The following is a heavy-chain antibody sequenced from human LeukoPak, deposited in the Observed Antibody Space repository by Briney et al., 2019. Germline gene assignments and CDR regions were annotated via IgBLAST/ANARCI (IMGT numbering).Heavy chain of an antibody. CDR3: ARYSGSHYAFDN. CDR2: IYYNGKT. Sequence: PSETLSLTCTVTGGAITDSNYYWGWIRQPPGEGLEWIGNIYYNGKTFYNESVKSRVTISVDTSKNQFSLKLNSVTAADTALFYCARYSGSHYAFDNWGQGTMVTVSS. V-gene: IGHV4-39*01. CDR1: GGAITDSNYY. J-gene: IGHJ3*02. D-gene: IGHD1-26*01.